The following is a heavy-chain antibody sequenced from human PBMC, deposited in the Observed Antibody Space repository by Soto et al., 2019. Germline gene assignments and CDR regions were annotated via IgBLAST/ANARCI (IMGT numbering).Heavy chain of an antibody. CDR3: AKGVGSGSYYASVDY. D-gene: IGHD1-26*01. CDR1: GFTFSSYG. CDR2: ISYDGSNK. Sequence: QVQLAESGGGVVQPGRSLRLSCAASGFTFSSYGMHWVRQAPGKGLEWVAVISYDGSNKYYADSVKGRFTISRDNSKNTLYLQMNSLRAEDTAVYYCAKGVGSGSYYASVDYWGQGTLVTVSS. V-gene: IGHV3-30*18. J-gene: IGHJ4*02.